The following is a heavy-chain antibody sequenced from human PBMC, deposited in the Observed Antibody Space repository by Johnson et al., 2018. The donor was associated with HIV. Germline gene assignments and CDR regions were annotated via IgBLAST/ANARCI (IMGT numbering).Heavy chain of an antibody. CDR2: ISYDGRNK. CDR3: AKVDCGGDTCAGYDPFDL. D-gene: IGHD2-21*01. J-gene: IGHJ3*01. Sequence: QMQLVESEGGVVQPGQSLRLSCAASGLTFSSYGMHWVRQAPGKGLEWVALISYDGRNKYYADSVKGRFTISRDNSKNTLYLHMNSLRVEDTAVYYCAKVDCGGDTCAGYDPFDLWGQGTLVTVSS. CDR1: GLTFSSYG. V-gene: IGHV3-30*18.